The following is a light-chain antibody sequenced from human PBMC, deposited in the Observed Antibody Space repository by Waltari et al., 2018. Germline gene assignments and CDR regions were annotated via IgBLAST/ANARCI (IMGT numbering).Light chain of an antibody. CDR1: SRDVGDYKY. V-gene: IGLV2-14*03. CDR3: SSYTSTYL. J-gene: IGLJ1*01. CDR2: DVS. Sequence: QSALTQPASVSGSPGQSITISCPETSRDVGDYKYVSWYQQHPGKLPKLMIYDVSKRPSGVSNRFSGSKSGNTASLTISGLQAEDEADYFCSSYTSTYLFGTATKVTVL.